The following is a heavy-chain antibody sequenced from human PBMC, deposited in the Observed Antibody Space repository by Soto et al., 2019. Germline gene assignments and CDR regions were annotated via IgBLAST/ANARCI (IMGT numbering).Heavy chain of an antibody. D-gene: IGHD3-3*01. V-gene: IGHV4-34*01. J-gene: IGHJ4*02. CDR3: ARNYDFWSGYLCNFDY. CDR2: INHSGST. Sequence: PSETLSLTCAVYGGSFSGYYWSWIRQPPGKGLEWIGEINHSGSTKHNPSLKSRITISVDTSKNQFSLKLNSVTAADTAVYYCARNYDFWSGYLCNFDYWGQGTLVTVSS. CDR1: GGSFSGYY.